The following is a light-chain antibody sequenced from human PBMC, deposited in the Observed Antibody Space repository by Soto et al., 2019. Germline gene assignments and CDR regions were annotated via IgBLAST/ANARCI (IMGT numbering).Light chain of an antibody. V-gene: IGKV3-11*01. CDR2: DAS. Sequence: EIVLTQSPATLSLSPGERATLSCRASQSVSSYLAWYQQKPGQAPRLLIYDASNRATGIPARFSGSGSGTDFTLTISSLEPEDFAVYYCQQRSNGPPTFCPGIKVDIK. CDR1: QSVSSY. J-gene: IGKJ1*01. CDR3: QQRSNGPPT.